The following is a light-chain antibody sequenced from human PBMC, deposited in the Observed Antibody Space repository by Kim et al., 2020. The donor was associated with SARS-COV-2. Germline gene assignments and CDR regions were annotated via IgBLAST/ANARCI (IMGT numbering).Light chain of an antibody. J-gene: IGLJ2*01. Sequence: SYELTQPPSVSVAPGQTASIACADDNIGTKSVHWYQLKPGQAPVKVIYYNSDRPSGIPERFSGSNSGNTATLTVSRVEAGDEADYYCQVWDSTTNQVVFGGGTKVTVL. CDR1: NIGTKS. V-gene: IGLV3-21*02. CDR2: YNS. CDR3: QVWDSTTNQVV.